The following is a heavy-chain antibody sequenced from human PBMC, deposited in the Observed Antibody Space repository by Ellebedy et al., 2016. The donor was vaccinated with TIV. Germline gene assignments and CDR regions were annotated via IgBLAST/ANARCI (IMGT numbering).Heavy chain of an antibody. Sequence: LSLTCAASGFTFSSHTMNWVRQAPGKGLEWVSAISSSSSYIFYVDSVKGRFTISRDNAKNSLYLQMNSLRAEDTAVYYCARGGGMTGTTVAFGYWGQGTLVTVSS. CDR1: GFTFSSHT. J-gene: IGHJ4*02. V-gene: IGHV3-21*01. CDR3: ARGGGMTGTTVAFGY. CDR2: ISSSSSYI. D-gene: IGHD1-7*01.